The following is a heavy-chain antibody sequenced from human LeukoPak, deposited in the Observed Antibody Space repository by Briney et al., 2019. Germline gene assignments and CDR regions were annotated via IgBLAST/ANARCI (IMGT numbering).Heavy chain of an antibody. CDR3: AKDSRLIITYFDS. D-gene: IGHD3-22*01. V-gene: IGHV3-23*01. CDR1: GFTFTSYA. CDR2: ISSGGGNT. Sequence: GGSLRLSCATSGFTFTSYAMSWVRQAPGKGLEWLSGISSGGGNTYYADSVRGQLTISRDNSKNTLYLQMHSLRADDTAVYFCAKDSRLIITYFDSWGQGTLVTVSS. J-gene: IGHJ4*02.